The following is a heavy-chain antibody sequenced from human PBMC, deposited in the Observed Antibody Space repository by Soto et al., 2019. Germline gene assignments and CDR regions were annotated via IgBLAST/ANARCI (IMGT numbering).Heavy chain of an antibody. Sequence: PGESLKISCRGSGYSFNIYWIAWVRQMPGKGLEWMGIIFPSGSDTRYSPSFRGQVTISADRSINTAYLQWNSLKASDSAIYYCASRVGRSWRYFDNLGQGTLVTVSS. J-gene: IGHJ4*02. CDR3: ASRVGRSWRYFDN. V-gene: IGHV5-51*01. CDR1: GYSFNIYW. D-gene: IGHD3-16*02. CDR2: IFPSGSDT.